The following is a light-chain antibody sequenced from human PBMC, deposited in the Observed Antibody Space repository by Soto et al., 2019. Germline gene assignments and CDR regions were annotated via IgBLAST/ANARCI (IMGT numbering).Light chain of an antibody. J-gene: IGKJ1*01. CDR2: AAS. CDR3: QQYKSYSPRT. Sequence: DIHMTHSPSSLSASLVDRVAITCRASQSISSYLNWYQQKPGKAPKLLIYAASSLQSGVPSRFSGSGSGTEFTLTISSLQPDDSATYYCQQYKSYSPRTFGQGTKVDIK. V-gene: IGKV1-39*01. CDR1: QSISSY.